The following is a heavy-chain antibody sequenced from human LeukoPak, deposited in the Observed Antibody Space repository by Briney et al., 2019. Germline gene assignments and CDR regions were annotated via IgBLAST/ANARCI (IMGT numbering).Heavy chain of an antibody. V-gene: IGHV1-69*04. CDR2: IIPILCIS. D-gene: IGHD1-1*01. CDR3: ARVEATIGGY. CDR1: GYTFTSYD. J-gene: IGHJ4*02. Sequence: GASVKVSCTTSGYTFTSYDINWVRQGPGHGLVWRGRIIPILCISNYAQKFSGRVTITADTSTSAAYTELSSVRSEDTAVCICARVEATIGGYWGQGTLVTVSS.